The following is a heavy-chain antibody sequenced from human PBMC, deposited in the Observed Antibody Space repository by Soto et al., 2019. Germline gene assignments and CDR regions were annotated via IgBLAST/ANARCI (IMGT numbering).Heavy chain of an antibody. CDR1: GDSISSSSFY. J-gene: IGHJ4*02. Sequence: SETLSLTXTVSGDSISSSSFYWGWIRQPPGKGLEWIGHIFHTGATCQNPTLKSRLRMSVDTSKNQFSLNLSSVTATDTAVYYCARRRIVPTTNFDYWGQGTLVTVSS. V-gene: IGHV4-39*01. CDR2: IFHTGAT. CDR3: ARRRIVPTTNFDY. D-gene: IGHD1-26*01.